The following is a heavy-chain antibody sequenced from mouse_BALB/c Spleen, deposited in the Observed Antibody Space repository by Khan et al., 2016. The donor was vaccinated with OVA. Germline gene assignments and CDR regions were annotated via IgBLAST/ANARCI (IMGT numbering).Heavy chain of an antibody. V-gene: IGHV9-4*02. Sequence: QIQLVQSGPELKKPGETVRISCKASGYTFTTAGIQWVQKMPGKGLKWIGWINTHSGVPKYAEDFKGRFAFSLEISVSTAYLQITNLKNEDTATYFCAGRGASYYRSDGGAMEYWGQGTSVTVSS. CDR2: INTHSGVP. D-gene: IGHD2-12*01. CDR1: GYTFTTAG. J-gene: IGHJ4*01. CDR3: AGRGASYYRSDGGAMEY.